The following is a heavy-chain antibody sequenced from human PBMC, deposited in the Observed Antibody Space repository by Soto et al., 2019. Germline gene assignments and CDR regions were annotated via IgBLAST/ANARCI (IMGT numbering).Heavy chain of an antibody. CDR2: ISYDGNIK. V-gene: IGHV3-30-3*01. J-gene: IGHJ4*02. CDR1: GFTFSSHS. Sequence: QVQLVESGGGVVQPGMSLRLSCAASGFTFSSHSIQWVRQAPGKGLEGVAVISYDGNIKYYADSVRGRFTISRDNSKNTLYLQVNSLRPDDTAVYYCAREWSTSGDLDYWGQGTLVIVSS. CDR3: AREWSTSGDLDY. D-gene: IGHD3-10*01.